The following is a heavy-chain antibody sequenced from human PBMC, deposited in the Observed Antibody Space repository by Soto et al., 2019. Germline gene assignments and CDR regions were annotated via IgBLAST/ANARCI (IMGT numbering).Heavy chain of an antibody. Sequence: SETLSLTWAVFGGSISNYYWGWIRQPPGKGLEWIGYIYYSGSTNYNPSLKSRVTISVDTSKNQFSLKLSSVTAADTAVYYCASNGDYDSLDYWGQGTLVTVSS. CDR2: IYYSGST. CDR1: GGSISNYY. J-gene: IGHJ4*02. D-gene: IGHD4-17*01. V-gene: IGHV4-59*12. CDR3: ASNGDYDSLDY.